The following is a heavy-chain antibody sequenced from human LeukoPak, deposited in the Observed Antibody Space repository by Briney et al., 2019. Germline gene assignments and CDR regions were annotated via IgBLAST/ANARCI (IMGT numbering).Heavy chain of an antibody. J-gene: IGHJ4*02. D-gene: IGHD6-19*01. CDR3: ASHVTVLGTRGFDY. V-gene: IGHV4-4*02. Sequence: SETLSLTCAVSGGSITSHSWWSWGRQPPGKGLEWIGEIYHGGDTNYDPSVKSRVTMSVDKSKNHFSLNLRSVTAADTAIYYCASHVTVLGTRGFDYWGQGILVTVSS. CDR1: GGSITSHSW. CDR2: IYHGGDT.